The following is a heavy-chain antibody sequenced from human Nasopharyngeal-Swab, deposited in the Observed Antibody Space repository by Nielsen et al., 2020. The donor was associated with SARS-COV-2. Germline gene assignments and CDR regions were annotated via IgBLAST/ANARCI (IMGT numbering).Heavy chain of an antibody. D-gene: IGHD1-7*01. CDR3: ARDLTGTGYCGMDV. J-gene: IGHJ6*02. Sequence: GGSLRLSCAASGFTFSDYYMAWVRQAPGKGLEWVAVISYDGSNKYYADSVKGRFTISRDNSKNTLYLQMNSLRAEDTAVYYCARDLTGTGYCGMDVWGQGTTVTVSS. V-gene: IGHV3-30-3*01. CDR1: GFTFSDYY. CDR2: ISYDGSNK.